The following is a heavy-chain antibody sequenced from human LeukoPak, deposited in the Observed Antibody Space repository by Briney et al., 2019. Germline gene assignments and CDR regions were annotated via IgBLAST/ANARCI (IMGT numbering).Heavy chain of an antibody. CDR1: GGSISSSSYY. CDR3: ARTNYYYYMDV. J-gene: IGHJ6*03. CDR2: IYYSGST. V-gene: IGHV4-39*01. Sequence: PSETLSLTCTVSGGSISSSSYYWGWIRQPPGTGLEWIGSIYYSGSTYYNPSLKSLVTISVDTSKNQSSLKRSSVTAADTAVYYCARTNYYYYMDVWGKGTTVTVSS.